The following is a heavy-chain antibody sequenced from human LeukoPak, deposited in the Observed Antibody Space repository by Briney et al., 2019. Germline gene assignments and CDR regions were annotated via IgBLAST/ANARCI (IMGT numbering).Heavy chain of an antibody. CDR1: GFTFSSYS. CDR2: ISSSSSYI. CDR3: ARDPGYSGYDGYFDY. V-gene: IGHV3-21*01. Sequence: PGGSLRLSCAASGFTFSSYSMNWVRQAPGKGLEWVSSISSSSSYIYYADSVKGRFTISRDNAKNSLYLQMNSLRAEDTAVYYCARDPGYSGYDGYFDYWGQGTLVTVSS. J-gene: IGHJ4*02. D-gene: IGHD5-12*01.